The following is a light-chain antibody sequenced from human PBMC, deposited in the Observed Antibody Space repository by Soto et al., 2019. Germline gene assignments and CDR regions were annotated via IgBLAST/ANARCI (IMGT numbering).Light chain of an antibody. J-gene: IGLJ2*01. V-gene: IGLV4-69*01. CDR1: SGHSSYA. CDR3: QTWGTGVI. CDR2: LKSDGSH. Sequence: QLVLTQSPSASASLGASVKLTCTLSSGHSSYAIAWHQQQPEKGPRYLMKLKSDGSHSKGDGIPDRFSGSSSGAERYLTISSLQSEDEADYYCQTWGTGVIFGGGTNSPS.